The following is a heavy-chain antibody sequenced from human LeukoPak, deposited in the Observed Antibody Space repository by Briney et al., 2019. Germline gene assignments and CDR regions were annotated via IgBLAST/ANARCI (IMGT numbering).Heavy chain of an antibody. J-gene: IGHJ4*02. D-gene: IGHD5-12*01. V-gene: IGHV3-9*01. CDR3: AKGVVATIHWYFDY. CDR2: ISWNSGSI. Sequence: SLRLSCAASRFNLDDYAMHWVRQAPGKGLEWVSGISWNSGSIGYADSVKGRFTISRDNAKNSLYLQMNSLRAEDTALYYCAKGVVATIHWYFDYWGQGTLVTVSS. CDR1: RFNLDDYA.